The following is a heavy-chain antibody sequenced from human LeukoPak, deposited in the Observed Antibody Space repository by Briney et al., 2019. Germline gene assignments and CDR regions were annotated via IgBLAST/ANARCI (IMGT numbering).Heavy chain of an antibody. Sequence: GSVKVSCKASGGTFSSYAISWVRQAPGQGLEWMGIINPSGGSTSYAQKFQGRVTMTRDASTSTVYMELSSLRSEDTAVYYCATEGVVAPGGDYADYWGQGTLVTVSS. V-gene: IGHV1-46*01. CDR2: INPSGGST. CDR1: GGTFSSYA. D-gene: IGHD5-12*01. J-gene: IGHJ4*02. CDR3: ATEGVVAPGGDYADY.